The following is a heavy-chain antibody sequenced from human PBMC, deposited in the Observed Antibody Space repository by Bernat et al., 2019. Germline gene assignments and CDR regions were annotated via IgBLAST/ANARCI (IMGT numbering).Heavy chain of an antibody. CDR3: ARKPDYGGNPGAFDI. J-gene: IGHJ3*02. Sequence: EVQLVQSGAEVKKPGESLKISCKGSGYSFTTYWIGWVRQMPGKGLEWMGIIYPGDSDTRYSPSFQGQVTISADRSISTAYLQWSSLKASDTAMYYCARKPDYGGNPGAFDIWGQGTMVTVSS. CDR1: GYSFTTYW. D-gene: IGHD4-23*01. CDR2: IYPGDSDT. V-gene: IGHV5-51*01.